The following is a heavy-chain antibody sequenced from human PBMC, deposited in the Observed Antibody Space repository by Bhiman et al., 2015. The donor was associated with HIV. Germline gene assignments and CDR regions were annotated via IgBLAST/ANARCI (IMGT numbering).Heavy chain of an antibody. J-gene: IGHJ4*02. CDR1: GFTFSSHS. CDR3: TTDQEFTLDH. Sequence: EVQLVESGGGLVKPGGSLRLSCAASGFTFSSHSMTWVRQAPGKGLEWVGRIKSKIDGGATYYAAPVKGRFSISRDDSKNTLYLQMNSLKTEDTAVYYCTTDQEFTLDHWGQGTLVTVSS. CDR2: IKSKIDGGAT. V-gene: IGHV3-15*01. D-gene: IGHD2-15*01.